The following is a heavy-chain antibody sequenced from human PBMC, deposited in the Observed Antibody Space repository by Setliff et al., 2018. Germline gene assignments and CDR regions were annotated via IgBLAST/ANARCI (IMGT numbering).Heavy chain of an antibody. CDR3: RFWSGYYKNDY. D-gene: IGHD3-3*01. V-gene: IGHV4-61*02. CDR2: LHTSGST. J-gene: IGHJ4*01. Sequence: SETLSLTCTVSGGSISSGTYYWSWIRQPAGKGLEWVGRLHTSGSTTYNPSLQSRVTISVDTSKNQFSLKLSSVTAADTAVYYCRFWSGYYKNDYWGQGTLVTVSS. CDR1: GGSISSGTYY.